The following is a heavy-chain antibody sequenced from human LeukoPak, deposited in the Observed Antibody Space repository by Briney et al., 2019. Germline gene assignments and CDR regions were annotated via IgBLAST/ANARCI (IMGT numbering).Heavy chain of an antibody. D-gene: IGHD2-8*01. Sequence: GRSLRLSCAASGFTFDDYAMHWVRQAPGKGLEWVSVIYSGGSTYYADSVKGRFTISRDNSKNTLYLQMNSLRAEDTAVYYCARAAGNGTMDYYYYYYMDVWGKGTTVTVSS. J-gene: IGHJ6*03. CDR2: IYSGGST. CDR1: GFTFDDYA. CDR3: ARAAGNGTMDYYYYYYMDV. V-gene: IGHV3-53*01.